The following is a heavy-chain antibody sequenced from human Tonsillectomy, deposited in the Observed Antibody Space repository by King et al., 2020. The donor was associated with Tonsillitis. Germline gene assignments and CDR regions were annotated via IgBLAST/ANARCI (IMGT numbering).Heavy chain of an antibody. J-gene: IGHJ1*01. CDR3: VHGEHGHFQH. Sequence: QLVQSGAEVEKPGASVKVSCKASGYTFTSYGIHWVRQAPRQGLEWMGWINTYNANTNYAQKLQGRVTMTTDTSTSTAYMELRSLRSDDTAVYYCVHGEHGHFQHWGQGTLVTVSS. CDR2: INTYNANT. V-gene: IGHV1-18*01. D-gene: IGHD2-21*01. CDR1: GYTFTSYG.